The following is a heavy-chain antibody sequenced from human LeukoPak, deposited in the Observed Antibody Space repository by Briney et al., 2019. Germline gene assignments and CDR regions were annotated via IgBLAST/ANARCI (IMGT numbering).Heavy chain of an antibody. J-gene: IGHJ4*02. V-gene: IGHV4-61*08. CDR3: ARDSGDILTGYWLFDY. CDR1: GGSINSGDYY. Sequence: SETLSLTCTVSGGSINSGDYYWSWIRQPPGKGLEWIGYIYYSGSTNYNPSLKSRVTISVDTSKNQFSLKLSSVTAADTAVYYCARDSGDILTGYWLFDYWGQGTLVTVSS. D-gene: IGHD3-9*01. CDR2: IYYSGST.